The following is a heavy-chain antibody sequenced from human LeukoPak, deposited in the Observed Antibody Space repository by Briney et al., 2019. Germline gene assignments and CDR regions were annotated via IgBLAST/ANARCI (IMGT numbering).Heavy chain of an antibody. D-gene: IGHD2-8*01. V-gene: IGHV3-30*02. Sequence: GGSLRLSCAASGFTFSNSGMHWVRQAPGKGLEWVAYIQYDGSNKQYADSVRGRFSISRDSSKNILYLQMNSLRDEDTAVYYCAKDRCRNGVGRYYYYMDVWGKGTTASISS. CDR3: AKDRCRNGVGRYYYYMDV. CDR1: GFTFSNSG. J-gene: IGHJ6*03. CDR2: IQYDGSNK.